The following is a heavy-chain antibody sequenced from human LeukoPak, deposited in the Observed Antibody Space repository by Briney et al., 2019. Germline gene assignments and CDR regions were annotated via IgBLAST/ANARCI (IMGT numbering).Heavy chain of an antibody. CDR1: GGSISSSSYY. CDR3: ARRMWFGELYYFDY. D-gene: IGHD3-10*01. Sequence: KPSETLSLTCTVSGGSISSSSYYWGWIRQPPGKGLEWIGSIYYSGSTYYNPSLKSRVTISVDTSKNQFSLKLSSVTAADTAVYYCARRMWFGELYYFDYWGQGTLVTVSS. V-gene: IGHV4-39*01. CDR2: IYYSGST. J-gene: IGHJ4*02.